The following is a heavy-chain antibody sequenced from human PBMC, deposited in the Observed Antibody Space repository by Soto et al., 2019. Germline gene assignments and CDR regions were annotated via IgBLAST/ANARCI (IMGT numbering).Heavy chain of an antibody. V-gene: IGHV3-48*02. Sequence: GSLRLSCAASGFTFSSYAMSWVRQAPGKGLEWVSVISGSGGTIYYADSVKGRFTISRDNAKNSLYLQMNSLRDEDTAVYYCAREEYYYDSSGYSPVYYYYYGMDVWGQGTTVTVSS. J-gene: IGHJ6*02. CDR2: ISGSGGTI. CDR1: GFTFSSYA. D-gene: IGHD3-22*01. CDR3: AREEYYYDSSGYSPVYYYYYGMDV.